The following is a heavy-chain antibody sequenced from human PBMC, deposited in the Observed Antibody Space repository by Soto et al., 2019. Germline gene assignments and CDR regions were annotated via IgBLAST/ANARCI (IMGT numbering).Heavy chain of an antibody. CDR3: ARSDGRY. CDR2: IYYSGST. V-gene: IGHV4-61*08. Sequence: PSETLSLTCAVSCGSISSLGCSWSWIRQPPGKGLEWIGYIYYSGSTNYNPSLKSRVTISVDTSKNQFSLKLSSVTAADTAVYYCARSDGRYWGQGTLVTVSS. J-gene: IGHJ4*02. CDR1: CGSISSLGCS.